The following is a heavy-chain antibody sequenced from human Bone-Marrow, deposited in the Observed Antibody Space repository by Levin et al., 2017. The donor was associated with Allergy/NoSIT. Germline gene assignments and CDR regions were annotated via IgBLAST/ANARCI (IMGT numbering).Heavy chain of an antibody. D-gene: IGHD4-17*01. CDR3: AKASTTVISYYFDH. CDR1: GFNFNNFG. CDR2: VSYHGRDT. Sequence: PGGSLRLSCAASGFNFNNFGMQWVRQAPGKGLEWVAIVSYHGRDTFYADSVKGRFTISRDNSKNTLYLQMNDLRADDTAVYSCAKASTTVISYYFDHWGRGTLVTVSS. J-gene: IGHJ4*02. V-gene: IGHV3-30*18.